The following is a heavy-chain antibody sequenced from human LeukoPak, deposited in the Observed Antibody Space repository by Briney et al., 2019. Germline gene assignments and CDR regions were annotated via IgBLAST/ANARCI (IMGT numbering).Heavy chain of an antibody. CDR3: AKDISGYFNVIDF. Sequence: GGPLRLSCVASGFTFDDYAMHWVRQGPGKGLEWVSGINWKSNDVGYADSVKGRFTISRDNAKNSVYLQMNSLRAEDTAFYYCAKDISGYFNVIDFWGQGTLVTVSS. D-gene: IGHD3-22*01. CDR1: GFTFDDYA. CDR2: INWKSNDV. J-gene: IGHJ4*02. V-gene: IGHV3-9*01.